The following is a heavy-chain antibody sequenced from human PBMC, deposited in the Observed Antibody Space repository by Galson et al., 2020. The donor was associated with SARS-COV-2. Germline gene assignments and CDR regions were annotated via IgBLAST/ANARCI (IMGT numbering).Heavy chain of an antibody. D-gene: IGHD5-12*01. CDR1: GFTFSSYG. Sequence: GESLKISCAASGFTFSSYGMHWVRQAPGKGLEWVAVIWYDGSNKYYADSVKGRFTISRDNSKNTLYLQMNSLRAEDTAVYYCAKGKHSGYDSYRALDYWGQGTLVTVSS. J-gene: IGHJ4*02. CDR3: AKGKHSGYDSYRALDY. V-gene: IGHV3-33*06. CDR2: IWYDGSNK.